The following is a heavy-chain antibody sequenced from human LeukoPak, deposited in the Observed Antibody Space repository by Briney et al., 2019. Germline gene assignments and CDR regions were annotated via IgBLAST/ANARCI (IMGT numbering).Heavy chain of an antibody. V-gene: IGHV3-21*01. D-gene: IGHD6-6*01. CDR3: ARGSSSRGNY. Sequence: GGSLRLSCVASGFTFTSYGMSWVRQAPGKGLEWVSSISSSSSYIYYADSVKGRFTISRDNAKNSLYLQMNSLRAEDTAVYYCARGSSSRGNYWGQGTLVTVSS. CDR2: ISSSSSYI. J-gene: IGHJ4*02. CDR1: GFTFTSYG.